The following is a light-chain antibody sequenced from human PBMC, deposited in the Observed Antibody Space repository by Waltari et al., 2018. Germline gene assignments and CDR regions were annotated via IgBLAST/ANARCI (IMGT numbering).Light chain of an antibody. Sequence: QPPSVSVAPGKAATITCERDTIGGQRVTGYQQKSGQAPILNIYLENDRPPGTPERFAGSSSGNTATLTISRVEAEDEGDYYCQVWLSNSDHPVFGSGTRVSVL. V-gene: IGLV3-21*04. CDR2: LEN. J-gene: IGLJ1*01. CDR3: QVWLSNSDHPV. CDR1: TIGGQR.